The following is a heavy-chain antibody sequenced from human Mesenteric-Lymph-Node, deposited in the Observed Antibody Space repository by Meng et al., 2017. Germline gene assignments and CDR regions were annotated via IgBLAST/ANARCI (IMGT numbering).Heavy chain of an antibody. CDR1: GFTLSSYA. J-gene: IGHJ6*02. CDR2: IYSGGST. V-gene: IGHV3-66*02. D-gene: IGHD3-10*01. CDR3: ARDTQRITMVRGSYVLARDYYYGMDV. Sequence: GESLKTSCAASGFTLSSYAMSWVRQAPGKGLEWVSVIYSGGSTYYADSVKGRFTISRDNSKNTLYLQMNSLRAEDTAVYYCARDTQRITMVRGSYVLARDYYYGMDVWGQGTTVTVSS.